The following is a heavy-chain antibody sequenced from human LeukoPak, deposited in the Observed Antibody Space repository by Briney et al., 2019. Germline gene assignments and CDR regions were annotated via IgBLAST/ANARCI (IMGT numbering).Heavy chain of an antibody. D-gene: IGHD1-26*01. V-gene: IGHV3-23*01. J-gene: IGHJ4*02. CDR3: ARDDPVQWDPKYYFDY. Sequence: GGSLRLSCAASGFTFSSYAMSWVRQAPGKGLEWVSAISGSGGSTYYTDSVKGRFTISTDNSKNTLYLQMNSLRAEDTAVYYCARDDPVQWDPKYYFDYWRQGTLVTVSS. CDR2: ISGSGGST. CDR1: GFTFSSYA.